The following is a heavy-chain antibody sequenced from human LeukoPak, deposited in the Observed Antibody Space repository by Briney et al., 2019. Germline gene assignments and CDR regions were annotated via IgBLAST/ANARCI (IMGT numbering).Heavy chain of an antibody. CDR1: GGSISIYY. CDR3: AGVGSHHDSSDYIDYFDY. V-gene: IGHV4-59*01. D-gene: IGHD3-22*01. J-gene: IGHJ4*02. Sequence: PAETLSLTCTVSGGSISIYYGSWIRQPPGEGREWIGYIYYSGSTNYNPSLKSRVTISVDTSKNQFSLKLSSVTAADTAVYYCAGVGSHHDSSDYIDYFDYWGQGTLVTVSS. CDR2: IYYSGST.